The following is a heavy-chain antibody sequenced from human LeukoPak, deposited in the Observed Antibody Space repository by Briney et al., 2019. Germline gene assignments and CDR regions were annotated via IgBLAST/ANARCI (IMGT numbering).Heavy chain of an antibody. CDR3: ARGLPLQFIVRALDP. CDR2: IFSDGTT. CDR1: GHIVSGNY. Sequence: QHGGSLLLSCAASGHIVSGNYMSWVRQGPGKGLEWISVIFSDGTTHYADSVKGRFTISRDNSKNTVYLQMNSLTVEDTAVYYCARGLPLQFIVRALDPRGRGTLVTVSS. J-gene: IGHJ5*02. D-gene: IGHD5/OR15-5a*01. V-gene: IGHV3-66*01.